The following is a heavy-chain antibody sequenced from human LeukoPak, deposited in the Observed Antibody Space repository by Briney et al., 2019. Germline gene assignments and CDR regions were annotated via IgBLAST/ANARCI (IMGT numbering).Heavy chain of an antibody. CDR1: GFTFDEYG. CDR2: INWNGGRI. J-gene: IGHJ4*02. CDR3: ARGYCSSGSCYSPAFDY. Sequence: GGSLRLSCAASGFTFDEYGMSWVRQAPGKGLEWVSGINWNGGRIGYADSVKGRFTISRDNAKNSLYLQMNSLRAEDTALYYCARGYCSSGSCYSPAFDYWGQGTLVTVSS. V-gene: IGHV3-20*04. D-gene: IGHD2-15*01.